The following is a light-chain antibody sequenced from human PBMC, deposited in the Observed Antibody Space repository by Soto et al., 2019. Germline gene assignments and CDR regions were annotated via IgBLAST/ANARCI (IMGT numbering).Light chain of an antibody. CDR2: AAS. CDR3: QQSYSTPPT. Sequence: DIQMTQSPSSLSASVVDRVTITFLASQSISSYLNWYQQKPEKAPKLLIYAASSLQSGVPSRFSGSGSGTDFTLTISSLQPEDFATYYCQQSYSTPPTFGQGTKV. J-gene: IGKJ1*01. CDR1: QSISSY. V-gene: IGKV1-39*01.